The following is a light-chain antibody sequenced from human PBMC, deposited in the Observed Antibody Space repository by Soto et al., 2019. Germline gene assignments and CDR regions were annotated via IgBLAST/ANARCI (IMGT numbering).Light chain of an antibody. J-gene: IGLJ3*02. CDR3: QSYDSSLGGGV. Sequence: QSVLTQPPSVSGAPGQRVTISCTGSSSNIGAGYDVHWYQQLPGTAPKLLIYGNSNRPSGVPDRFSGSKSGTSASLAITGLHADDEADYYCQSYDSSLGGGVFGGGTKLTVL. CDR2: GNS. CDR1: SSNIGAGYD. V-gene: IGLV1-40*01.